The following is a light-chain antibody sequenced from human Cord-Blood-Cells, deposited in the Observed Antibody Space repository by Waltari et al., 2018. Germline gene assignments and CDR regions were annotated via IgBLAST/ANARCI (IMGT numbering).Light chain of an antibody. CDR2: EGS. CDR1: SCDVGRYNI. V-gene: IGLV2-23*01. CDR3: CSYAGSSSYV. Sequence: QTALPQPAPVSGSPGHSITISCPGPSCDVGRYNIFSWYQQHPGKAPKLMIYEGSKRPSGVSNRFSGSKSGNTASLTISGLQAEDEADYYCCSYAGSSSYVFGTGTKVTVL. J-gene: IGLJ1*01.